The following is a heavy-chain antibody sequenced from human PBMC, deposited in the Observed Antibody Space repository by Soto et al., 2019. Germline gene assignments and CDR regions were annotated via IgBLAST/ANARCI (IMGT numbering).Heavy chain of an antibody. V-gene: IGHV3-48*03. D-gene: IGHD5-12*01. J-gene: IGHJ3*02. Sequence: GGSLRLSCAASGFTVSSYEMDWDRQAPGKGLEWVAYISISGGTIYYGDSVEGRFTISRDNADNSLYLQMNSLRAEDTAVYYCTKEKSVINSGYDAFDIWGRGTVVTVSS. CDR3: TKEKSVINSGYDAFDI. CDR2: ISISGGTI. CDR1: GFTVSSYE.